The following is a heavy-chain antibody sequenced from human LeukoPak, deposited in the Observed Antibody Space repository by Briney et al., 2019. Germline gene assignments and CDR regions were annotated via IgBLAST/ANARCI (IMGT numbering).Heavy chain of an antibody. CDR2: ISRTGSHR. D-gene: IGHD6-13*01. V-gene: IGHV3-21*01. J-gene: IGHJ4*02. CDR1: GFTFSSYS. CDR3: ARVLEAASFDY. Sequence: GGSLRLSCAASGFTFSSYSMNWVRQAPGKGLEWVSSISRTGSHRYYADSVKGRFTMSRDNAKNSLYLQMNSLRADDTAVYYCARVLEAASFDYWGQGSPVTVSS.